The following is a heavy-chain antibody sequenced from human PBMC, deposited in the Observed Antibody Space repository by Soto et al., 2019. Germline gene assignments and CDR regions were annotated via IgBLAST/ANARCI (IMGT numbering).Heavy chain of an antibody. CDR2: IYSGGTT. Sequence: EVQLVESGGGLVQPGGSLRLSCAASGFTVSSNYMSWVRQAPGKGLEWVSVIYSGGTTYYADSVKGRFTISRDNSKNTLYLQMNSLGAEDTAVYYCARNGDGSDYRGWFDPGSQGTLVTVSS. CDR3: ARNGDGSDYRGWFDP. CDR1: GFTVSSNY. D-gene: IGHD3-22*01. V-gene: IGHV3-66*01. J-gene: IGHJ5*02.